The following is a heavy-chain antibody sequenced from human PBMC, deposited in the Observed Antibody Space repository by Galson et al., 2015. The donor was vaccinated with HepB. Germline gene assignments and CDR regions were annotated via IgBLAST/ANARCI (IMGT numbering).Heavy chain of an antibody. D-gene: IGHD4-11*01. CDR3: ARSEGSNYYYYYYMDV. Sequence: TLSLTCTVSGGSISSYYWSWIRQPPGKGLEWIGYIYYSGSTNYNPSLKSRVTMSVDTSKNQFSLKLSSVTAADTAVYYCARSEGSNYYYYYYMDVWGKGTTVTVSS. J-gene: IGHJ6*03. CDR2: IYYSGST. CDR1: GGSISSYY. V-gene: IGHV4-59*08.